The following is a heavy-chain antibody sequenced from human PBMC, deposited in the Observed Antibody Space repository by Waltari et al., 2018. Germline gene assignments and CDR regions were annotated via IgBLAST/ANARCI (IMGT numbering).Heavy chain of an antibody. CDR1: GLTSDVYG. CDR3: TRDLTPGGADV. V-gene: IGHV3-9*02. CDR2: ILLDRGTT. J-gene: IGHJ6*02. Sequence: EVQLVESGGGLVQPGRSLRLSCVVSGLTSDVYGMHWVRQPPGRGLEWVSGILLDRGTTGYADSVKGRFTISRDNAKKSLYLQMNSLRPEDTALYYCTRDLTPGGADVWGQGTTVTVSS. D-gene: IGHD2-21*01.